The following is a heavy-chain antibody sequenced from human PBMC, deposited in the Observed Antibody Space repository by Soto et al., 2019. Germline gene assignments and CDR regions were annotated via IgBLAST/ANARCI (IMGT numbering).Heavy chain of an antibody. CDR2: ISGSGGST. D-gene: IGHD5-12*01. CDR1: GFPFSSYA. Sequence: GSLRLSCAASGFPFSSYAMSWVRQAPGKGLEWVSAISGSGGSTYYADSVKGRFTISRDNSKNTLYLQMNSLRAEDTAVYYCAKDHSGYDYGALDYWGQGTLVTVSS. CDR3: AKDHSGYDYGALDY. V-gene: IGHV3-23*01. J-gene: IGHJ4*02.